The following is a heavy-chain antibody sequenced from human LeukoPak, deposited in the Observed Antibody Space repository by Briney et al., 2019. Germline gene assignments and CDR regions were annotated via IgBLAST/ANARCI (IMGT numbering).Heavy chain of an antibody. Sequence: GGSLRLSCAASGFTVRSNYMSWVRQAPGKGLEWISVIYSDGSTSYADSVKGRFTISRDNSKNTLFLQMNSLRAEDTAVYYCARDAPYYYDSSGYRLSYFDYWGQGTLVTVSS. CDR3: ARDAPYYYDSSGYRLSYFDY. CDR2: IYSDGST. V-gene: IGHV3-66*01. J-gene: IGHJ4*02. D-gene: IGHD3-22*01. CDR1: GFTVRSNY.